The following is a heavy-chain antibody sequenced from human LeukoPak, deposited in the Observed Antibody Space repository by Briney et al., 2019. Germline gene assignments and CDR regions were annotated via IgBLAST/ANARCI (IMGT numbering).Heavy chain of an antibody. CDR3: SRAGIFGVEPYDY. Sequence: GASVKVSCKASGYTFTGYYVHWVRQAPGQGLEWMGWINPNSGGTNYAQKFQGRVTMTRDTSISTAYMELSRLRSDDTAVYYCSRAGIFGVEPYDYWGQGTLVTVSS. J-gene: IGHJ4*02. CDR2: INPNSGGT. CDR1: GYTFTGYY. V-gene: IGHV1-2*02. D-gene: IGHD3-3*01.